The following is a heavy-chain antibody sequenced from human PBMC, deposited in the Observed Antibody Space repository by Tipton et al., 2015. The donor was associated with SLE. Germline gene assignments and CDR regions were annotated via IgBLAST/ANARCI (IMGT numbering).Heavy chain of an antibody. CDR1: GFILSSYS. J-gene: IGHJ4*02. CDR3: AKEGAGPTYFDY. V-gene: IGHV3-23*01. Sequence: SLRLSCAASGFILSSYSMYWVRPAPGKGLEWVSAISGSGGFTSFADSVKGRFTISRDNSKNTLYLQMNSLRAEDTAVYYCAKEGAGPTYFDYWGQGTLVTVSS. CDR2: ISGSGGFT. D-gene: IGHD1-26*01.